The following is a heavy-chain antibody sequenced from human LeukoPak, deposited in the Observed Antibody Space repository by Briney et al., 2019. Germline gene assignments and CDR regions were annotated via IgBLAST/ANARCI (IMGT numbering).Heavy chain of an antibody. J-gene: IGHJ6*03. CDR1: GYTFTSYA. Sequence: SVKVSCKASGYTFTSYAISWVRQAPGQGLEWMGRIIPIFGTANYAQKFQGRVTITTDESTSTAYMELSSLRSEDTAVYYCARGRTAVAGTYYYYYYMDVWGKGTTVTVSS. V-gene: IGHV1-69*05. CDR3: ARGRTAVAGTYYYYYYMDV. D-gene: IGHD6-19*01. CDR2: IIPIFGTA.